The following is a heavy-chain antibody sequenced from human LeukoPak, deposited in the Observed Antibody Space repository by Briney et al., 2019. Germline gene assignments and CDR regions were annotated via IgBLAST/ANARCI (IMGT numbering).Heavy chain of an antibody. J-gene: IGHJ5*02. CDR3: ARAEVGWLPHP. Sequence: SETLSLTCAVSGGSISSGGYSWSWIRQPPGKGLEWIGYIYHSGSTNYNPSLKSRVTISVDKSKNQFSLKLSSVTAADTAVYYCARAEVGWLPHPWGQGTLVTVSS. D-gene: IGHD3-22*01. CDR1: GGSISSGGYS. CDR2: IYHSGST. V-gene: IGHV4-30-2*01.